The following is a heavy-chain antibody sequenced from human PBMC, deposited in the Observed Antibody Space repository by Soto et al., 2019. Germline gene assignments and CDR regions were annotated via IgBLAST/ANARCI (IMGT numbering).Heavy chain of an antibody. CDR2: ISYDGSNK. V-gene: IGHV3-30-3*01. Sequence: GGSLRLSCAASGFTFSSYAMHWVRQAPGKGLEWVAVISYDGSNKYYADSVKGRFTISRDNSKNTLYLQMNSLRAEDTAVYYCARVPQKIYSYGYSDYWSKGTLVTVSS. J-gene: IGHJ4*02. CDR3: ARVPQKIYSYGYSDY. D-gene: IGHD5-18*01. CDR1: GFTFSSYA.